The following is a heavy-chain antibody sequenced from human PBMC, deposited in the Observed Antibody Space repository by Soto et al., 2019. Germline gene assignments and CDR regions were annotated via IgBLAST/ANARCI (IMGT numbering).Heavy chain of an antibody. J-gene: IGHJ5*02. CDR3: ARLGYVSP. CDR1: GFTFSSYS. D-gene: IGHD5-12*01. V-gene: IGHV3-21*01. CDR2: ISSSSSYI. Sequence: EVQLVESGGGLXXXXXXLRLSCAASGFTFSSYSMNWVRQAPGKGLEWVSSISSSSSYIYYADSVKGRFTISRDNAKNSLYLQMNSLRAEDTAVYYCARLGYVSPWGQGTLVTVSS.